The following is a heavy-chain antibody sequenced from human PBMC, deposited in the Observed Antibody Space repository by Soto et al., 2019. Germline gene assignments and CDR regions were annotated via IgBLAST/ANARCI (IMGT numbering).Heavy chain of an antibody. J-gene: IGHJ4*02. CDR1: CYTFTSYG. CDR2: ISGYNGNT. V-gene: IGHV1-18*01. Sequence: ASVKVSCKASCYTFTSYGISWVRQAPGQGLEWMGWISGYNGNTNYAQKLRGRVTMTTDTSTSTASMELRSLRSEDTAVYYGARGPRSCHSSSCPYLFDDWAQGTLVTVSS. D-gene: IGHD2-2*01. CDR3: ARGPRSCHSSSCPYLFDD.